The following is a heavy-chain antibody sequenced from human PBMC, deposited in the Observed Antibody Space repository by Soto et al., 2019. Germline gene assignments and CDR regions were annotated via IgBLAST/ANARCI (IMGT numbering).Heavy chain of an antibody. CDR2: MNPNSGNT. Sequence: ASVKVSCKDSGYTFTSYDINWVRQATGQGLEWMGWMNPNSGNTGYAQKFQGRVTMTRNTSISTAYMELSSLRSEDTAVYYCARGFPSYGYYYYYYMDVWGKGTTVTVSS. CDR1: GYTFTSYD. V-gene: IGHV1-8*01. CDR3: ARGFPSYGYYYYYYMDV. J-gene: IGHJ6*03. D-gene: IGHD5-18*01.